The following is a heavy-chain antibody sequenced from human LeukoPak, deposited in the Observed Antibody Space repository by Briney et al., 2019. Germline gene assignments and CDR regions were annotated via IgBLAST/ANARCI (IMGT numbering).Heavy chain of an antibody. D-gene: IGHD3-3*01. CDR1: GFTFSSYE. CDR2: ISSSGSTI. Sequence: GGSLRLSCAASGFTFSSYEMNWVRQAPGKGLEWVSYISSSGSTIYYADSVKGRFTISRDNAKNSLYLQMNSLRAEDTAVYYCARDRDDFWSGIDYWGQGTLVTVSS. V-gene: IGHV3-48*03. J-gene: IGHJ4*02. CDR3: ARDRDDFWSGIDY.